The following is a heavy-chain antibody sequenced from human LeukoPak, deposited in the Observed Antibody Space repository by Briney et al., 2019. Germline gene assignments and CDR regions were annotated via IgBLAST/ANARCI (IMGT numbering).Heavy chain of an antibody. CDR2: INSDGNRT. J-gene: IGHJ3*02. CDR1: GFTFSSYW. CDR3: TKFGRRASTVTDDAFDI. Sequence: GGSLRLSCAVSGFTFSSYWMHWVRQAPGKGLVWVSRINSDGNRTSYADSVKGRFTISRDNAKNTLYLQMNSLRAEDTAVYYCTKFGRRASTVTDDAFDIWGQGTMVTVST. V-gene: IGHV3-74*01. D-gene: IGHD4-17*01.